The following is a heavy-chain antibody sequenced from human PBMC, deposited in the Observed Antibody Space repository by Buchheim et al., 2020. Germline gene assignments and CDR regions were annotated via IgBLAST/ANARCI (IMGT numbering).Heavy chain of an antibody. Sequence: EVQLVESGGGLVQPGGSLRLSCAASGFTFSSYSMNWVRQAPGKGLEWVSYISSGTMYYADSVRGRFTISRDNAKNSLYLHMNSLRAEDTAVYYCAREGGSGSFFDNWGQGTL. CDR3: AREGGSGSFFDN. J-gene: IGHJ4*02. V-gene: IGHV3-48*01. D-gene: IGHD3-10*01. CDR2: ISSGTM. CDR1: GFTFSSYS.